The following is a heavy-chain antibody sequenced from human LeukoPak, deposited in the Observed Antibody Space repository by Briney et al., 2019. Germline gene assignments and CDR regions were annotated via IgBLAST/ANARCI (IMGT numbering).Heavy chain of an antibody. D-gene: IGHD3-9*01. CDR1: GFTVSSNY. CDR3: ARDSYDILTGYYTPLDY. Sequence: GGSLRLSCAAPGFTVSSNYMSWVRQAPGKGLEWVSVIYSGGSTYYADSVKGRFTISRDNSKNTLYLQMNSLRAEDTAVYYCARDSYDILTGYYTPLDYWGQGTLVTVS. J-gene: IGHJ4*02. CDR2: IYSGGST. V-gene: IGHV3-53*01.